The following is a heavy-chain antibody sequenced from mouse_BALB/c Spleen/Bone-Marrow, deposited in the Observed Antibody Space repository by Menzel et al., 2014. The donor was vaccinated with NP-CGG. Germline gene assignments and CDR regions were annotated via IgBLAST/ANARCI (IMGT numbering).Heavy chain of an antibody. CDR2: IDPANGNT. CDR3: ASYYYGSSLFAY. Sequence: EVKLVESGAELVKPGASVKLSCTASGFNIKDTYMHWVKQRPEQGLEWIGRIDPANGNTKYDPKFQGKATITADTSSNTAYLQLSSLPSEDTAVYYCASYYYGSSLFAYWGQGTLVTVSA. CDR1: GFNIKDTY. D-gene: IGHD1-1*01. V-gene: IGHV14-3*02. J-gene: IGHJ3*01.